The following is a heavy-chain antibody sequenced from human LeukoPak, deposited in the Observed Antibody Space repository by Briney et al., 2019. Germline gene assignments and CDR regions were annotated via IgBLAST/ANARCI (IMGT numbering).Heavy chain of an antibody. V-gene: IGHV3-74*03. Sequence: GGSLRLSCAASGFTFRNHWMHWVRQTPGKGLVWVSRISSDGSSTTYADSVKGRFTISRDNAKNTLYLQMNNLRAEDTAMYYCARDQRVTGRPDIDYWGQGTLIIVSS. J-gene: IGHJ4*02. CDR1: GFTFRNHW. CDR3: ARDQRVTGRPDIDY. D-gene: IGHD6-6*01. CDR2: ISSDGSST.